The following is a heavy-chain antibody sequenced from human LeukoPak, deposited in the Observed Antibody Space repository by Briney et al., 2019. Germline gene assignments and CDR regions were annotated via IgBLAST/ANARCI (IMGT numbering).Heavy chain of an antibody. J-gene: IGHJ5*02. CDR3: ARDRGYCTNGVCYSHWFDP. D-gene: IGHD2-8*01. Sequence: ASVKVSCKASGYTFTGYYMHWVRQAPGQGLEWMGWINPNSGGTNYAQKFQGRVTMTRDTSISTAYMELSRLRCDDTAVYYCARDRGYCTNGVCYSHWFDPWGQGTLVTVSS. CDR2: INPNSGGT. CDR1: GYTFTGYY. V-gene: IGHV1-2*02.